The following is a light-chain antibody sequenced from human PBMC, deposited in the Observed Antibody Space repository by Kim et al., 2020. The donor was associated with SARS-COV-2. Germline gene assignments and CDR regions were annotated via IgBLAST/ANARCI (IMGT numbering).Light chain of an antibody. CDR2: DND. CDR3: GTWDASLTAGEV. Sequence: VTISCLGSSSNVGVNSVSWYQHLPGTAPKLDIYDNDQRPSGVPDRFSGSKSGTSATLGITGLQPGDEADYFCGTWDASLTAGEVFGGGTQLTVL. V-gene: IGLV1-51*01. J-gene: IGLJ2*01. CDR1: SSNVGVNS.